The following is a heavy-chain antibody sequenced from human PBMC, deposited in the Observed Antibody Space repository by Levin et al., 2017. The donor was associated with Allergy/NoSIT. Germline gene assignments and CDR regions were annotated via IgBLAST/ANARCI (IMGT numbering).Heavy chain of an antibody. CDR2: IDWDDDK. J-gene: IGHJ4*02. CDR3: ARCYDGFDY. D-gene: IGHD3-3*01. Sequence: QTLSLTCTFSGFSFSTSGMCVSWIRQPPGKALEWLARIDWDDDKYYSTSLKTRLTISKDTSKNQVVLTMTNMDPVDTATYYCARCYDGFDYWGQGTLVTVSS. V-gene: IGHV2-70*11. CDR1: GFSFSTSGMC.